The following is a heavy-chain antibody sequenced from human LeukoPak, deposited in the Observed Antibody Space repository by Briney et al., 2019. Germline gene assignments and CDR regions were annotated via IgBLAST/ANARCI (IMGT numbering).Heavy chain of an antibody. CDR1: GFTFSSYN. CDR3: ARKEVGATTGDVFNI. V-gene: IGHV3-21*01. J-gene: IGHJ3*02. CDR2: ISRSGSYI. Sequence: GGSLRLSCAASGFTFSSYNMNWVRQAPGKGLEWVSSISRSGSYIYYADSVKGRFTISRDNAKNSLYLQMNSLRAEDTALYYCARKEVGATTGDVFNIWGQGTMVTVSS. D-gene: IGHD1-26*01.